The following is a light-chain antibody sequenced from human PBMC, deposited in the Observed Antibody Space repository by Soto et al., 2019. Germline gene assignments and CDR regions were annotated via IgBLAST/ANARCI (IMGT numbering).Light chain of an antibody. Sequence: QSALTQPASVSGSPGQSITISCTGTSSDVGSYNLVSWYQQHPGKAPKLMIYEGSKRPSGVSNRYSGSKSGNTASLTISGLQAEDEADYYCCSHAGSSTSHWVFGGGTKLTVL. CDR1: SSDVGSYNL. CDR2: EGS. J-gene: IGLJ3*02. V-gene: IGLV2-23*01. CDR3: CSHAGSSTSHWV.